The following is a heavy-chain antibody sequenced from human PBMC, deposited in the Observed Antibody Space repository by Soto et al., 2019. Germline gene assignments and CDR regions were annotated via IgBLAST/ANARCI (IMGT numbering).Heavy chain of an antibody. CDR3: ARGYCSSTRCYEGWFDP. V-gene: IGHV1-2*04. J-gene: IGHJ5*02. CDR1: GYTFTGYY. D-gene: IGHD2-2*01. Sequence: QVPLVQSGAEVKKPGASVKVSCKASGYTFTGYYMHWVRQAPGQGLEWMGWINPNSGGTNYAQKFQGLVTMTRDTSISTAYMELSRLRSDDTAVYYCARGYCSSTRCYEGWFDPWGQGTLVTVSS. CDR2: INPNSGGT.